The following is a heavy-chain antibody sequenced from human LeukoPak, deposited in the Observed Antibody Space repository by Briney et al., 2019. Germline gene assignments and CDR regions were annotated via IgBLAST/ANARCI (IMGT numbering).Heavy chain of an antibody. V-gene: IGHV3-74*01. J-gene: IGHJ4*02. Sequence: GGSLRLSCAASGFTFSSYWMHWVRQAPGKGLVRVSRINTDGSSTSYADSVKGRFTISRDNAKNTLYLQMNSLRAEDTAVYYCARDNYYFDYWGQGTLLTVSS. D-gene: IGHD1-20*01. CDR3: ARDNYYFDY. CDR2: INTDGSST. CDR1: GFTFSSYW.